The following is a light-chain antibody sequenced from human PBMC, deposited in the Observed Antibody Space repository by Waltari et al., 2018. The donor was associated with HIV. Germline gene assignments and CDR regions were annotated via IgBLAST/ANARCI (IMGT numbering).Light chain of an antibody. V-gene: IGKV4-1*01. CDR3: QQDYSTPPT. Sequence: DIVMTQSPHSLALSLGERATIHCKPSQSIVYSSKDANFLAWYQQKPGQSPKLLSYRASTRDSGVPDRFSGRGSRTDFTLSISSLQSEDVAVYFCQQDYSTPPTFGQGTRVEIK. CDR1: QSIVYSSKDANF. J-gene: IGKJ1*01. CDR2: RAS.